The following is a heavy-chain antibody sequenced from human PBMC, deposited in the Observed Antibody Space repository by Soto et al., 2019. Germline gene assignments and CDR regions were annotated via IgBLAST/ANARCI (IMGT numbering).Heavy chain of an antibody. CDR3: ARDVVATIRGDHYFDY. V-gene: IGHV4-30-4*08. CDR2: VYSTGSV. Sequence: SATLSLTCHVSGGAIRRGVYHWVWIRQHPEKGLDWIGHVYSTGSVFYNPSLQSRVTISVDTSKNLVSLKLSSVTAADTAVYYCARDVVATIRGDHYFDYWGQGSLVPVAS. D-gene: IGHD5-12*01. CDR1: GGAIRRGVYH. J-gene: IGHJ4*02.